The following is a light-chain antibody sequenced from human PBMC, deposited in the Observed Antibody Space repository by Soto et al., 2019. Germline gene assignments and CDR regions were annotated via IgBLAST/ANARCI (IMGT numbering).Light chain of an antibody. CDR1: QSVSSSY. J-gene: IGKJ1*01. CDR2: SAS. Sequence: EIVLTQSPGTLSLSPGERATLSCRASQSVSSSYLAWYQQKPGQAPRLLIYSASIRATGIPARFSGSGSGTEFTLTISSLQSEDVAVYYCQQYNNWPPWTFGQGTKVDI. V-gene: IGKV3-15*01. CDR3: QQYNNWPPWT.